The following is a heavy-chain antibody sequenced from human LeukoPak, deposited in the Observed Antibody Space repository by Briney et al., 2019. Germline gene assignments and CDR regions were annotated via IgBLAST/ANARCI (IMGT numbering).Heavy chain of an antibody. V-gene: IGHV3-48*03. Sequence: GGSLRLSCAASGFTFSSYEMNWVRQAPGKGLEWVSYISSSGSTIYYADSVKGRFTVSRDNAKNSLYLQMNSLRAEDTAVYYCASDSSPGNYWGQGTLVTVSS. J-gene: IGHJ4*02. D-gene: IGHD6-6*01. CDR2: ISSSGSTI. CDR1: GFTFSSYE. CDR3: ASDSSPGNY.